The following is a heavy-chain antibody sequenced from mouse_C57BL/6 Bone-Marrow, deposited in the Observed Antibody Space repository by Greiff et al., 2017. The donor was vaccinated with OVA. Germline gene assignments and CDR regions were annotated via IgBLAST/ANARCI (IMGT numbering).Heavy chain of an antibody. CDR1: GYSITSGYY. CDR2: ISYDGSN. Sequence: VQLKESGPGLVKPSQSLSLTCSVTGYSITSGYYWNWIRQFPGNKLEWMGYISYDGSNNYNPSLKNRISITRDTSKNQFFLKLNSVTTEDTATYYCARGSYGSSYEYFDVWGTGTTVTVSS. J-gene: IGHJ1*03. CDR3: ARGSYGSSYEYFDV. D-gene: IGHD1-1*01. V-gene: IGHV3-6*01.